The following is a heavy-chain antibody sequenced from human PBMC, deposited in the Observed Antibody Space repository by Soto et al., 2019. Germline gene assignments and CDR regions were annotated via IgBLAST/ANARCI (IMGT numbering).Heavy chain of an antibody. Sequence: QVQLVQSGAEVKKPGASVKVSCKASGYTFTSYAMHWVRQAPGQRLEWMGWINAGNGNTKYSQKFQGRVPITRDPSASTAYMELSSLRSEDTAVYYCARGGFYSGHDYWGQGTLVTVSS. CDR3: ARGGFYSGHDY. D-gene: IGHD2-21*01. J-gene: IGHJ4*02. CDR2: INAGNGNT. CDR1: GYTFTSYA. V-gene: IGHV1-3*01.